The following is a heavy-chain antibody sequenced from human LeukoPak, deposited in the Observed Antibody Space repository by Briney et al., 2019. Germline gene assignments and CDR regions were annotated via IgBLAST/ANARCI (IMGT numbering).Heavy chain of an antibody. D-gene: IGHD3-22*01. V-gene: IGHV3-9*03. J-gene: IGHJ4*02. CDR1: GFTFDDYA. CDR3: AKAMDAYYYDSSGSLLDY. Sequence: GGSLRLSCAASGFTFDDYAKHWVRQAPGKGLEWVSGISWNSGSIGYADSVKGRFTISRDNAKNSLYLQMNSLRAEDMALYYCAKAMDAYYYDSSGSLLDYWGQGTLVTVSS. CDR2: ISWNSGSI.